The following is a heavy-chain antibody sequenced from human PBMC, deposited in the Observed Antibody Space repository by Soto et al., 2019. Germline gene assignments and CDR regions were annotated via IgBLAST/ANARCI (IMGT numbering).Heavy chain of an antibody. CDR2: ISAYNGNT. CDR1: GYAFTSYG. CDR3: ARGQLVPVSPSDY. V-gene: IGHV1-18*04. J-gene: IGHJ4*02. D-gene: IGHD6-6*01. Sequence: ASVKVSCXAAGYAFTSYGSSWVRLASGQGLEWMGWISAYNGNTNYAQKLQGRVTMTTDTSTSTAYMELRSLRSDDTAVYYCARGQLVPVSPSDYWGQGTLVTVSS.